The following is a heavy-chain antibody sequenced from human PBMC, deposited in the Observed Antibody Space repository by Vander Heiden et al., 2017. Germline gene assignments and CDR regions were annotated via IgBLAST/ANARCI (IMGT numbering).Heavy chain of an antibody. J-gene: IGHJ4*02. CDR3: TRWYYYDSSGYSYFDY. Sequence: QVQLVQSGAEVKKPGSSVKVSCKASGGTFNSYSITWVRQAPGQGLERMGGIIPILGTANYAQKFQGRVALTADESTSTVYMELSSLRSEDTAVYYCTRWYYYDSSGYSYFDYWGQGTLVTVSS. CDR1: GGTFNSYS. CDR2: IIPILGTA. D-gene: IGHD3-22*01. V-gene: IGHV1-69*01.